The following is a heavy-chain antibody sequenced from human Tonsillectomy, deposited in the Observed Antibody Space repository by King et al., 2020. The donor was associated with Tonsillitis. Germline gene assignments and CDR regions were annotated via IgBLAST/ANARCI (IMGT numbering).Heavy chain of an antibody. CDR1: GGSISSTNW. J-gene: IGHJ4*02. V-gene: IGHV4-4*02. CDR3: AREEGRSID. D-gene: IGHD2-21*01. CDR2: IYENGST. Sequence: VQLQESGPGLVKPSGTLSLTCAVSGGSISSTNWWSWVRQPPGKWLEWIGEIYENGSTNYNPSLKSRVTIPVDIAKNQFSLKLSSVTVADTAVYYCAREEGRSIDGGQGTVVTVPS.